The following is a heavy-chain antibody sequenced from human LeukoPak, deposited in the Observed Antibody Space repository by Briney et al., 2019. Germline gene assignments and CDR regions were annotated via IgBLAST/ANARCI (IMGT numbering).Heavy chain of an antibody. V-gene: IGHV1-18*01. CDR1: GYTFTSYG. Sequence: PGASVKVSCTASGYTFTSYGISWVRQAPGQGLEWMGWISAYNGNTNYAQKLQGRVTMTTDTSTSTAYMELRSLRSDDTAVYYCARFPQYHCGRDCYGDYWGQGTLVTVSS. CDR3: ARFPQYHCGRDCYGDY. D-gene: IGHD2-21*02. J-gene: IGHJ4*02. CDR2: ISAYNGNT.